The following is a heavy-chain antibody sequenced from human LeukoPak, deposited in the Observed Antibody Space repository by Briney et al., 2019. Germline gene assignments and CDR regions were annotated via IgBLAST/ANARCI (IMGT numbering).Heavy chain of an antibody. Sequence: SDTLSLTCTVSGGSISSGGYYWRWIRQHPGRGLEWIGYIYYSGSTYYNPSLKSRVTISVDTSKNQFSLKLSSVTAADAAVYYCARCGKDGDYVQNWGQGTLVTVSS. CDR2: IYYSGST. D-gene: IGHD4-17*01. V-gene: IGHV4-31*03. J-gene: IGHJ4*02. CDR1: GGSISSGGYY. CDR3: ARCGKDGDYVQN.